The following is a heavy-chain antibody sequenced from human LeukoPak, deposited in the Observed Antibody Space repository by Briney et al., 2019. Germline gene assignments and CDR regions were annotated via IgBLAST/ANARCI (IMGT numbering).Heavy chain of an antibody. D-gene: IGHD5-12*01. J-gene: IGHJ1*01. V-gene: IGHV3-7*01. CDR2: IKEDGSRE. CDR3: ARDSPGYGAYVS. CDR1: GFTFSSYA. Sequence: PGGSLRLSCAASGFTFSSYAMSWVRQAPEKGLEWVANIKEDGSREYYVDSVKGRFTISRDNAKNSLYLQMDSLTAEDRAVYYCARDSPGYGAYVSWGQGTLVSVSS.